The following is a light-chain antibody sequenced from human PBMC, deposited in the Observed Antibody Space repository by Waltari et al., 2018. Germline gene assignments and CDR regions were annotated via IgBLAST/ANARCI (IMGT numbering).Light chain of an antibody. CDR2: EVS. Sequence: WYQPHPSKAPKLMIYEVSKRPAGMSQRFSGSKSGNTASLTISGLQAEDESDYYCSSYTSSSTWVFGGGTKLTVL. V-gene: IGLV2-14*01. CDR3: SSYTSSSTWV. J-gene: IGLJ3*02.